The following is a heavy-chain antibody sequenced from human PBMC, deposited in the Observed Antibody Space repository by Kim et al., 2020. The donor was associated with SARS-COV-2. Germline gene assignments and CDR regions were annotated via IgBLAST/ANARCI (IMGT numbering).Heavy chain of an antibody. J-gene: IGHJ4*02. D-gene: IGHD3-22*01. Sequence: VRGRFTISRDNAKHSLYLQVNSLRDEDTAVYYCARLRITMIAGYIQSCDYWGQGTLVTVSS. CDR3: ARLRITMIAGYIQSCDY. V-gene: IGHV3-48*02.